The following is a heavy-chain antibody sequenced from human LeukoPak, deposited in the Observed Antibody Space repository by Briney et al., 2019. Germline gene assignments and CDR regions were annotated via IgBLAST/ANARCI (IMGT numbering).Heavy chain of an antibody. D-gene: IGHD3-10*02. V-gene: IGHV3-48*03. J-gene: IGHJ6*04. CDR3: AELGITMIGGV. CDR1: GFSFDDHG. Sequence: GGSLRLSCAASGFSFDDHGMNWVRQAPGKGLEWVSYISSSGSTIYYADSVKGRFTISRDNAKNSLYLQMNSLRAEDTAVYYCAELGITMIGGVWGKGTTVTISS. CDR2: ISSSGSTI.